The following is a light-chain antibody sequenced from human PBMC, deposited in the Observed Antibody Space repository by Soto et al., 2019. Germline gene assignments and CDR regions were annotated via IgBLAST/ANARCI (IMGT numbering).Light chain of an antibody. CDR3: QQYNSDSGT. V-gene: IGKV1-5*01. J-gene: IGKJ1*01. Sequence: DIQMTQSPSTLSASVGDRVTLTCRASQSSSSWVDWYQQKPGKAPKLLIYYASSLERVGPSMFSGSGAGTEFTLTSSSLQPDDFATYYCQQYNSDSGTFGQGTKV. CDR2: YAS. CDR1: QSSSSW.